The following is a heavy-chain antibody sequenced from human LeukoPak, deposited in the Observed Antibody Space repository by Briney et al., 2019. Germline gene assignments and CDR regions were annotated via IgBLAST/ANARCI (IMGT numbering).Heavy chain of an antibody. CDR1: GFTFSTYG. V-gene: IGHV3-64D*06. J-gene: IGHJ4*02. CDR2: ISTNGGIT. D-gene: IGHD3-3*01. CDR3: GRSGDFWSGSGVAY. Sequence: PGGSLRLSCSASGFTFSTYGMHWVRQGPGKGLEQVAAISTNGGITVYADSVKGRFTISRDNSKNTLYLQMNSLRAEDTAVYYCGRSGDFWSGSGVAYWGQGTLVTVSS.